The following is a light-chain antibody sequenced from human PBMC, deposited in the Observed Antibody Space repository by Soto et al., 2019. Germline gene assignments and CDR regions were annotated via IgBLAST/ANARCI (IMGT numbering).Light chain of an antibody. J-gene: IGKJ1*01. Sequence: EIVLTQSPGTLSLSPGERATLSCRASQSVSSSLAWYQQKPGQAPSLLIYAASSRATGIPDRFSGSGSGADFTLTISRLEPEDFAVYYCQQYGSSPVTFGQGTKVETK. V-gene: IGKV3-20*01. CDR2: AAS. CDR1: QSVSSS. CDR3: QQYGSSPVT.